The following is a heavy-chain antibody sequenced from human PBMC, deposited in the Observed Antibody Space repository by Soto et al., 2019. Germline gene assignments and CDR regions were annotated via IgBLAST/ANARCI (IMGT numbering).Heavy chain of an antibody. Sequence: SETLSLTCTVSGGSISSYYWSWIRQPPGKGLEWIGYIYYSGSTNYNPSLKSRVTISVDTSKNQFSLKLSSVTAADTAVYYCARETLTGTTPFDDWGQGTLVTVSS. CDR2: IYYSGST. J-gene: IGHJ4*02. CDR1: GGSISSYY. V-gene: IGHV4-59*01. CDR3: ARETLTGTTPFDD. D-gene: IGHD1-20*01.